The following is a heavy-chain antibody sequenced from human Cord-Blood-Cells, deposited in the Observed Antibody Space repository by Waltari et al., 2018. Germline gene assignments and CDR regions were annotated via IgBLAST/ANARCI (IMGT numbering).Heavy chain of an antibody. CDR3: ARHPNDMGSGSYYNWYFDL. D-gene: IGHD3-10*01. CDR1: GGSISSSRYY. CDR2: IYYSGST. J-gene: IGHJ2*01. Sequence: QLQLPESGPGLVKPSETLSLPCTVSGGSISSSRYYWGGLRQPPGRGLEWSGSIYYSGSTYYNPSLKSRVTISVDTSKNQFSLKLSSVTAADTAVYYCARHPNDMGSGSYYNWYFDLWGRGTLVTVSS. V-gene: IGHV4-39*01.